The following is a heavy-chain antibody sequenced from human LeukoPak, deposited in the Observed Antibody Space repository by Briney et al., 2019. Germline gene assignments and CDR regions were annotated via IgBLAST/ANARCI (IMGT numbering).Heavy chain of an antibody. CDR2: IYFSGST. CDR3: ARDMGYSSTWGHYYYYMDV. Sequence: SETLSLTCTVSGDSINSYYWSWIRQPPGKGLEWIGYIYFSGSTNYNPSLKSRVTISVDTSKNQFSLKLSSVTAADTAVYYCARDMGYSSTWGHYYYYMDVWGKGTTVTVSS. V-gene: IGHV4-59*01. J-gene: IGHJ6*03. D-gene: IGHD6-13*01. CDR1: GDSINSYY.